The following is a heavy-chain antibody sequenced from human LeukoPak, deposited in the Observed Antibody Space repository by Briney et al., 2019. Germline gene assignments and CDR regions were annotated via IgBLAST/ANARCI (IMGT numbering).Heavy chain of an antibody. J-gene: IGHJ3*02. CDR3: TTFGSSGGDAFDI. V-gene: IGHV3-15*01. Sequence: GGSLRLSCAASGFTFSNAWMSWVRQAPGKGLEWVGRIKSKTDGGTTDYAAPVKGRFTISRDDSKTTLYLQMNSLKTEDTAVYYCTTFGSSGGDAFDIWGQGTMVTVSS. CDR2: IKSKTDGGTT. CDR1: GFTFSNAW. D-gene: IGHD1-26*01.